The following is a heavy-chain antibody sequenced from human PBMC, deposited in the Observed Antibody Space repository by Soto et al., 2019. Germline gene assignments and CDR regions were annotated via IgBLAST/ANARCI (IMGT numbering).Heavy chain of an antibody. J-gene: IGHJ4*01. D-gene: IGHD3-22*01. V-gene: IGHV5-10-1*01. Sequence: GESLKISCEGSGYNFTNFWIHWVRQLPGKGLEWMGRIDPRDSETNYSPSFRGHVTISTAKSVTTAYLQWSSLKASDTALYYCARREYSYSRGSFDYWGHGTLVTVSS. CDR3: ARREYSYSRGSFDY. CDR2: IDPRDSET. CDR1: GYNFTNFW.